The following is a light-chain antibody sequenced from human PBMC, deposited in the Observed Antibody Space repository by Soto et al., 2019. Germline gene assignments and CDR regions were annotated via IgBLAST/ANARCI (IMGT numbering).Light chain of an antibody. CDR3: QQYGSSPYT. Sequence: EIVLTQSPGTLSLSPGERATLSCRASQSVTNSRLAWYQQKPGQAPKVLIYGGSNRATGIPDRFSGSGSGTDFTLTISRLEPEDFAVYYCQQYGSSPYTFGQGTKLEIK. J-gene: IGKJ2*01. V-gene: IGKV3-20*01. CDR2: GGS. CDR1: QSVTNSR.